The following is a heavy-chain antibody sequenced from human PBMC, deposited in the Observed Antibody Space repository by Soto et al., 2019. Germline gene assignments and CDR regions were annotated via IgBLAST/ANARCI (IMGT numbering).Heavy chain of an antibody. CDR3: AHRPSYCSGGSCYSGFDY. CDR1: GFSLSTSGVG. CDR2: IYWDDDK. D-gene: IGHD2-15*01. V-gene: IGHV2-5*02. Sequence: QITLKESGPTLVKPTQTLTLACTFSGFSLSTSGVGVGWIRQPPGKALEWLALIYWDDDKRYSPSLKSRLTITKDTSKNQVVLTMTNMDPVDTATYYCAHRPSYCSGGSCYSGFDYWGQGTLVTVSS. J-gene: IGHJ4*02.